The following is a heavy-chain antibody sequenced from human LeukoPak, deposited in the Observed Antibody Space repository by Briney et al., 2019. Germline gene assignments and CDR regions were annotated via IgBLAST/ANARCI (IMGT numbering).Heavy chain of an antibody. J-gene: IGHJ4*02. CDR2: IIPILDIA. CDR3: AFAPNHRYYFDY. V-gene: IGHV1-69*02. CDR1: GGTFSSYS. D-gene: IGHD1-14*01. Sequence: SVNVSYKASGGTFSSYSISGVRQAPGQGREGMGRIIPILDIANYPHKFQGRVTITADKPPRTAYMELSSLRSEDTAVYYCAFAPNHRYYFDYWGPGTLVTVSS.